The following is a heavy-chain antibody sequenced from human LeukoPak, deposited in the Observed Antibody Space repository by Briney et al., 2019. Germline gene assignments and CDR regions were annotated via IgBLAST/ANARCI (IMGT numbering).Heavy chain of an antibody. CDR2: IYHSGST. CDR3: ARVSDYDFWSGYYWYYYYYMDV. Sequence: SETLSLTCTVSGYSIGSGYYWGWIRQPPGKGLEWIGSIYHSGSTYYNPSLKSRVTISVDTSKNQFSLKLSSVTAADTAVYYCARVSDYDFWSGYYWYYYYYMDVWGKGTTVTVSS. D-gene: IGHD3-3*01. CDR1: GYSIGSGYY. J-gene: IGHJ6*03. V-gene: IGHV4-38-2*02.